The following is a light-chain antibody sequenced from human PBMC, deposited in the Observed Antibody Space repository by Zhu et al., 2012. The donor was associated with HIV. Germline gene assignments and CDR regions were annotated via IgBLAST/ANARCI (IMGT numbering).Light chain of an antibody. CDR1: QSISVW. J-gene: IGKJ1*01. V-gene: IGKV1-5*03. CDR3: QKYISVPKT. Sequence: DIQMTQSPSTLSASVGDRVTITCRASQSISVWLAWYQQKAGRAPKLLIYKASSLESGVPSRFSGSGSGTEFTLTISSLQPDDFATYYCQKYISVPKTFGQGTKVEIK. CDR2: KAS.